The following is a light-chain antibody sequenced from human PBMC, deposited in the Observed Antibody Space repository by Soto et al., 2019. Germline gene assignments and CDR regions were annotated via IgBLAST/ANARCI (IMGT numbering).Light chain of an antibody. CDR3: QQIYSTPYT. V-gene: IGKV1-39*01. CDR1: QSISSD. CDR2: AAS. Sequence: DIQMTQSPSSLSASVGDRVTITCRASQSISSDLNWYHQKPGKAPKLLIYAASSLQSGVPSRFSGSGSGTDFTLTISSLQPEDFATYYCQQIYSTPYTFGQGTKLEIK. J-gene: IGKJ2*01.